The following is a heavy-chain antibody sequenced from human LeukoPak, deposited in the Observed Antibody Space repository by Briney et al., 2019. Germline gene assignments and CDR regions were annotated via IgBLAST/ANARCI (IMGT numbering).Heavy chain of an antibody. CDR2: INHSGST. J-gene: IGHJ3*02. V-gene: IGHV4-34*01. CDR3: ARGYCSGGSCYRPRYDAFDI. D-gene: IGHD2-15*01. Sequence: SDTLSLTCAVYGGSFSGYYWSWIRQPPGKGLEWIGEINHSGSTNYNPSLKSRVTISVDTSKNQFSLKLSSVTAADTAVYYCARGYCSGGSCYRPRYDAFDIWGQGTMVTVSS. CDR1: GGSFSGYY.